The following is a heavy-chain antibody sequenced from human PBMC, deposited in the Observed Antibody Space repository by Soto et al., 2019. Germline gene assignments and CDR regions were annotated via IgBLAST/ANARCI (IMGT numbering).Heavy chain of an antibody. D-gene: IGHD3-16*01. CDR1: GYTFTSYD. Sequence: ASVKVSCKASGYTFTSYDINWVRQAPGQGLEWMGWINPDNGVPNYAQKFQGRVTLSRDTSINTAYMELSRLTSDDTAMYYCARTDYLFSTLTYYFDYWGQGTLVTVSS. V-gene: IGHV1-2*02. CDR3: ARTDYLFSTLTYYFDY. CDR2: INPDNGVP. J-gene: IGHJ4*02.